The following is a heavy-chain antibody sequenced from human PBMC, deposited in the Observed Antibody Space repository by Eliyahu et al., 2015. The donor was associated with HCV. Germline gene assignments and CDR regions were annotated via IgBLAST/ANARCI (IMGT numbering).Heavy chain of an antibody. D-gene: IGHD5-12*01. CDR3: ALITGRVAXEYYYYYGMDV. J-gene: IGHJ6*02. CDR2: IYWNDDK. V-gene: IGHV2-5*01. CDR1: GFSLSXXXVG. Sequence: QITLKESGPTLVKPTQTLTLTCTFSGFSLSXXXVGGGWIRQPPGKALEWLALIYWNDDKXYSPSLKSRXXIXKXTSKNQVVLTMTXMDPVDTATYYCALITGRVAXEYYYYYGMDVWGQGTTVTVSS.